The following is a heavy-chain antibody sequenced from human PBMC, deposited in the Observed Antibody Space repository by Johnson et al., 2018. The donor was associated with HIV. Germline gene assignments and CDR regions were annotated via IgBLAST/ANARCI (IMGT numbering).Heavy chain of an antibody. Sequence: VQLVESGGGLVQPGRSLRLSCAASGFTFDDYALHWVRPAPGKGLEWVSGISWHSGSIGYADSVEGRFTISRDNAKNSLYLQMNSLRAEDTALYYCAKDTEAAAGTDDAFDIWGQGTMVTVSS. V-gene: IGHV3-9*01. J-gene: IGHJ3*02. CDR1: GFTFDDYA. D-gene: IGHD6-13*01. CDR2: ISWHSGSI. CDR3: AKDTEAAAGTDDAFDI.